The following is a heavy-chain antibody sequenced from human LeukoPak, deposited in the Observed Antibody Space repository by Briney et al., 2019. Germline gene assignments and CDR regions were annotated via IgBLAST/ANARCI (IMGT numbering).Heavy chain of an antibody. Sequence: GASVKVSCKASGYTFTSYGISWVRQAPGQGFEGMGWISAYNGNTNYAQKLQGRVTMTTDTSTSTAYMELRSLRSDDTAVYYCARAVNLWFGELSAFDIWGQGTMVTVSS. CDR3: ARAVNLWFGELSAFDI. CDR2: ISAYNGNT. V-gene: IGHV1-18*01. CDR1: GYTFTSYG. J-gene: IGHJ3*02. D-gene: IGHD3-10*01.